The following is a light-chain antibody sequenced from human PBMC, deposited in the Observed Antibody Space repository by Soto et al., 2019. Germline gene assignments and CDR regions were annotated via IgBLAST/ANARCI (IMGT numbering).Light chain of an antibody. Sequence: EIVMTQSRATLSVSPGERATLSCRAGQSVSSNLAWYQQKPGQAPRLLIHGASTRATGIPARFSGSGSETDFTLTISSLQPEDFATYSCQQSYSTTWTFGQGTKVDIK. J-gene: IGKJ1*01. CDR3: QQSYSTTWT. CDR2: GAS. CDR1: QSVSSN. V-gene: IGKV3-15*01.